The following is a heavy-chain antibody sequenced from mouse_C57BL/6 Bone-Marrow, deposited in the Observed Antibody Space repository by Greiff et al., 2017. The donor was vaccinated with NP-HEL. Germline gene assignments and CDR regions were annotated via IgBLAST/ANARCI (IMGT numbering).Heavy chain of an antibody. D-gene: IGHD1-1*01. CDR1: GYTFTEYT. CDR3: ARHGDYFGSSYGYSDV. Sequence: QVQLQQSGAELVKPGASVKLSCKASGYTFTEYTIHWVKQRSGQGLEWLGWFYPGSGSIKYNEKFKDKATLTAAKYSSTVYMDISRLTSEDSAVYFCARHGDYFGSSYGYSDVWGTGTTVTVSS. J-gene: IGHJ1*03. V-gene: IGHV1-62-2*01. CDR2: FYPGSGSI.